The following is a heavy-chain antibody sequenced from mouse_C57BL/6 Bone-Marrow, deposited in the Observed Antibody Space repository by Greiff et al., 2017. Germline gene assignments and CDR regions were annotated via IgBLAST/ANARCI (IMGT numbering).Heavy chain of an antibody. CDR2: IRNKANGYTT. V-gene: IGHV7-3*01. J-gene: IGHJ4*01. CDR1: GFTFTDYY. CDR3: AKYSRQHRIHYYAMDY. Sequence: EVQLVESGGGLVQPGGSLSLSCAASGFTFTDYYMSWVRQPPGKALEWLGFIRNKANGYTTEYSASVKGRFTISRDNSHSILYLQMNALRAEDSATSYGAKYSRQHRIHYYAMDYWGQGTSVTVSS. D-gene: IGHD3-2*02.